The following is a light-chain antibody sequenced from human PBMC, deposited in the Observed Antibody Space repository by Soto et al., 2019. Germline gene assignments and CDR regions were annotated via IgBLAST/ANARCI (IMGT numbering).Light chain of an antibody. J-gene: IGKJ5*01. CDR1: QSVSSS. CDR2: DTS. V-gene: IGKV3-15*01. CDR3: QQYNEWPPFT. Sequence: EIVLTQSPAILSLSPGERATLSCRASQSVSSSLAWYQQKPGQAPRILIYDTSNRATGIPDRFSGSVSGTEFTLTISSLQSEEFAVYYCQQYNEWPPFTVGQGTRLDSK.